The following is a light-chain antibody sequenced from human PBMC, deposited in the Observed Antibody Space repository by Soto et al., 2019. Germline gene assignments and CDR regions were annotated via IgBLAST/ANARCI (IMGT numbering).Light chain of an antibody. J-gene: IGKJ2*01. V-gene: IGKV3-20*01. CDR1: QSVSSSY. CDR3: QQYGSSRYT. Sequence: EIVLTQSPGTLSLSPGERATLSCRASQSVSSSYLAWYQQKPGQAPRLLIYGASSRATGIPDRFSGSGSGTDFTLTISRLEPEDLAVYYGQQYGSSRYTFGQGTKREIK. CDR2: GAS.